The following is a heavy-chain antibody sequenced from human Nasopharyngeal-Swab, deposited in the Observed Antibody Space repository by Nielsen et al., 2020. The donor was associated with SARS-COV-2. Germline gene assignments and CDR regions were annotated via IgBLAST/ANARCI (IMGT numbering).Heavy chain of an antibody. CDR3: AKDGGLTTFPYYYYYGMDV. Sequence: GESLKISCAASGFTFSSYAMSWVRQAPGKGLEWVSAISGSGGSTYYADSVKGRFTISRDNSKSTLYLQMNSLRAEDTAVYYCAKDGGLTTFPYYYYYGMDVWGQGTTVTVSS. D-gene: IGHD4/OR15-4a*01. CDR1: GFTFSSYA. V-gene: IGHV3-23*01. CDR2: ISGSGGST. J-gene: IGHJ6*02.